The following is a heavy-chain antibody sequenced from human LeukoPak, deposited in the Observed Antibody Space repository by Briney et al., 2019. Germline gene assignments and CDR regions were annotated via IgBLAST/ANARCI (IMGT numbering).Heavy chain of an antibody. D-gene: IGHD4-23*01. J-gene: IGHJ3*02. CDR2: ISSSGSI. V-gene: IGHV3-48*03. CDR1: GFTFSSYE. Sequence: GGSLRLSCAASGFTFSSYELDWVRQALGKGLEWVSYISSSGSIYYADSVKGRFTISRDNAKNSLYLQMNSLRAEDTAVYYCAREGYGGNSDAFDIWGQGTMVTVSS. CDR3: AREGYGGNSDAFDI.